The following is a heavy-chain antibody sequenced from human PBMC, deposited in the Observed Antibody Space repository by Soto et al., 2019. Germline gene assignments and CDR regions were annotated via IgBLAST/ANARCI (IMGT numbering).Heavy chain of an antibody. Sequence: EVQLVESGGGLVQPGGSLKLSCAASGFTFSGSAMHWVRQASGKGLEWVGRIRSKANSYATAYAASVKGRFTISRDDSKNTAYLQMNSLKTEGTAVYYCTRPAGVAGVDYWGQGTLVTVSS. J-gene: IGHJ4*02. CDR1: GFTFSGSA. CDR2: IRSKANSYAT. V-gene: IGHV3-73*02. D-gene: IGHD6-19*01. CDR3: TRPAGVAGVDY.